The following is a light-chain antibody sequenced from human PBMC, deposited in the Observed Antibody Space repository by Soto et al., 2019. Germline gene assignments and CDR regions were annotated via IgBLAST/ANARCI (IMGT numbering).Light chain of an antibody. CDR3: QQSYNTPFT. CDR1: QSIRSY. CDR2: AAS. J-gene: IGKJ3*01. V-gene: IGKV1-39*01. Sequence: DLQMTQSPSSLSASEGDRVTITCRASQSIRSYLNWYQQKPGKAPKLLIYAASSLQSGVPSRFSGSGSGTDFTLTISSLQPEDFATYYCQQSYNTPFTFGPGTKVDIK.